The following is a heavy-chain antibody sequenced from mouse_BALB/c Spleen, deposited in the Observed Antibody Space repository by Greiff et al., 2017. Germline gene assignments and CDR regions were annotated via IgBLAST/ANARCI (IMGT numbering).Heavy chain of an antibody. CDR1: GYSITSDYA. CDR3: ARGELSYYAMDY. V-gene: IGHV3-2*02. J-gene: IGHJ4*01. Sequence: ESGPGLVKPSQSLSLTCTVTGYSITSDYAWNWIRQFPGNKLEWMGYISYSGSTSYNPSLKSRISITRDTSKNQFFLQLNSVTTEDTATYYCARGELSYYAMDYWGQGTSVTVSS. CDR2: ISYSGST.